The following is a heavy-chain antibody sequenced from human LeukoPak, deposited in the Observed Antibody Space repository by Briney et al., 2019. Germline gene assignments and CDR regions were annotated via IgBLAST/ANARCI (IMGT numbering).Heavy chain of an antibody. CDR2: IYYSGST. V-gene: IGHV4-39*01. CDR3: ARLIRSLRNYFDY. CDR1: GGSISSSSHY. Sequence: SETLSLTCTVSGGSISSSSHYWGWIRQPPGKGLEWIGSIYYSGSTYYNPSLKSRVTISVDTSKNQFSLKLSSVTAADTAVYYCARLIRSLRNYFDYWGQGTLVTVSS. J-gene: IGHJ4*02.